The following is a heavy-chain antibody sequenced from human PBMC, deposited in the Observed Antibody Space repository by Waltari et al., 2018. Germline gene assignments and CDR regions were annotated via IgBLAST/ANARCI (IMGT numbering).Heavy chain of an antibody. D-gene: IGHD2-15*01. J-gene: IGHJ4*02. CDR2: INPDGSEK. V-gene: IGHV3-7*01. Sequence: EVHLVESGGGLGRPGGSRVLVCAASGLTFSTYWMTWVRQTPGKGLECVANINPDGSEKYYVDSVKGRFTISRDNSKNSLYLQMNSLRAEDTSVYYCARDKDRWGQGTLVTVSS. CDR3: ARDKDR. CDR1: GLTFSTYW.